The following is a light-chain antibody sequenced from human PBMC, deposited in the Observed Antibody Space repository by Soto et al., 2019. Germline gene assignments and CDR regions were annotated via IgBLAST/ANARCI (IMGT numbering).Light chain of an antibody. CDR3: CSYRSSSTPWV. CDR2: DVS. V-gene: IGLV2-14*03. CDR1: SSDVGGYNY. Sequence: QSALTQPASVSGSPGQSITISCTGTSSDVGGYNYVSWYQQHPGKAPKLLIYDVSNRPSGVSGRFSGSKSGNTASLTISGLQTEDEANYFCCSYRSSSTPWVFGGGTKLTVL. J-gene: IGLJ3*02.